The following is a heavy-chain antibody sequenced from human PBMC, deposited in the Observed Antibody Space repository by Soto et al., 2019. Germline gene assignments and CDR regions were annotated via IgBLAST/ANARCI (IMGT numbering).Heavy chain of an antibody. CDR1: GYTFTSYG. D-gene: IGHD3-3*01. CDR3: ASSAYYDFWSGLRAYYYYGMDV. Sequence: QVQLVQSGAEVKKPGASVKVSCKASGYTFTSYGISWVRQAPGQGLEWMGWISAYNGNTNYAQKLQGRVTMTTDTPTSTAYMELRSLRSDDTAVYYCASSAYYDFWSGLRAYYYYGMDVWGQGTTVTVSS. CDR2: ISAYNGNT. J-gene: IGHJ6*02. V-gene: IGHV1-18*01.